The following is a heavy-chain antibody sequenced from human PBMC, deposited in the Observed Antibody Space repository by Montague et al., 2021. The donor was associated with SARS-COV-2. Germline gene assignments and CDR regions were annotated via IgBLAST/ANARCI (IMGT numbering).Heavy chain of an antibody. Sequence: SETLSLTCVVYGGSFSGYYWSWIRQPPGKGLEWIGEINHSGSTNYNPSLKSRVTISVDSSKKQFSLRLNSVTAADTAVYYCTRGRAISTLFVPHQRWFDPWGQGTLVTVSS. CDR3: TRGRAISTLFVPHQRWFDP. CDR1: GGSFSGYY. J-gene: IGHJ5*02. D-gene: IGHD3-9*01. V-gene: IGHV4-34*01. CDR2: INHSGST.